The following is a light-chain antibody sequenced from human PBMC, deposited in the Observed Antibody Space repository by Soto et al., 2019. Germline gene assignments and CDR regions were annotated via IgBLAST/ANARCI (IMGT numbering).Light chain of an antibody. CDR2: GAS. CDR3: QQYNNWWT. V-gene: IGKV3-15*01. CDR1: QSVSNN. Sequence: EIVMTQSPATLSVSPGERATLSCRASQSVSNNLAWYQKKPGQAPRLLIYGASTRATGIPDRFSGSGSGTEFTLTISSLKSEAFAVYYCQQYNNWWTFGQGTRVEIK. J-gene: IGKJ1*01.